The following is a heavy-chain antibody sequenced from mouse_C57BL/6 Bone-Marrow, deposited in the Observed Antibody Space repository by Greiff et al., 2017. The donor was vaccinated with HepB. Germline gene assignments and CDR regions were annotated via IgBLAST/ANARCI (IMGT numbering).Heavy chain of an antibody. CDR1: GYTFTSYW. CDR2: IDPNSGRT. Sequence: QVQLQQPGAELVKPGASVKLSCKASGYTFTSYWMNWVSQRPARGLEWIGRIDPNSGRTKYNEKLKGKATLTVDKPSSTAYMQLSSLTSEDSAVYYCAREIGYDYRGYDAMDYWGQGTSVTVSS. D-gene: IGHD2-4*01. CDR3: AREIGYDYRGYDAMDY. J-gene: IGHJ4*01. V-gene: IGHV1-72*01.